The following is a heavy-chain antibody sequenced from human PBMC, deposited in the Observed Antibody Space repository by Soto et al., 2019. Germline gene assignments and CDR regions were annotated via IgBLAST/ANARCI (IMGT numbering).Heavy chain of an antibody. CDR2: IYWDDDK. CDR1: GFSLSTSGVG. D-gene: IGHD4-17*01. CDR3: AHITANDYGDYEALSDY. J-gene: IGHJ4*02. Sequence: QITLKESGPTLVKPTQTLTLTCTFSGFSLSTSGVGVGWIRQPPGKALEWLALIYWDDDKRYSPSLKSRLTITKDTSKNQVVLTMTNMDPVDTATYYCAHITANDYGDYEALSDYWGQGTLVTVSS. V-gene: IGHV2-5*02.